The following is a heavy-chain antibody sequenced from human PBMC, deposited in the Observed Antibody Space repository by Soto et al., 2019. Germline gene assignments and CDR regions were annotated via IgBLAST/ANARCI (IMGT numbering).Heavy chain of an antibody. D-gene: IGHD6-13*01. CDR1: GGSISTGGYY. J-gene: IGHJ4*02. CDR3: ARDRGAAAGTSYFDY. CDR2: IYYSGST. Sequence: QVQLQESGPGLVKPSQTLSLTCTVSGGSISTGGYYWSWIRHHPGKRLEWIGYIYYSGSTYYNPALKSRVTISVDTSKNQFSLKLSSVTAADTAVYYCARDRGAAAGTSYFDYWGQGTLVTVSS. V-gene: IGHV4-31*03.